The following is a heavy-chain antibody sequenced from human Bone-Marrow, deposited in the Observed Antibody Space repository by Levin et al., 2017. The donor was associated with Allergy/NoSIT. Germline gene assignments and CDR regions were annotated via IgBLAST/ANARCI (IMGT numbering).Heavy chain of an antibody. V-gene: IGHV3-9*01. D-gene: IGHD1-14*01. CDR3: ARDTGTGAKGALDV. CDR1: GFTFKNYA. CDR2: ISGDSGTI. J-gene: IGHJ3*01. Sequence: SLKISCAASGFTFKNYAMNWVRQAPGKGLEWVSCISGDSGTIVYAASVRGRFVVSRDNTKNSLFLQMNSLRREDTALYFCARDTGTGAKGALDVWGQGTRVSVSS.